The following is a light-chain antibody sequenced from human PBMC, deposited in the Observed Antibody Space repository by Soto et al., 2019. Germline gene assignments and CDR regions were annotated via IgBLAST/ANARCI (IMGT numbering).Light chain of an antibody. CDR2: GAS. Sequence: ENVTTQSPATLSVSPGERATLSCRASQSVSSNLAWYQQKPGQAPRLLIYGASSRATGIPDKFSGSGSGTDFTLTIDGLEPEDFAVYYCQQYGSSPLTFGGGTKVDIK. CDR3: QQYGSSPLT. V-gene: IGKV3-20*01. J-gene: IGKJ4*01. CDR1: QSVSSN.